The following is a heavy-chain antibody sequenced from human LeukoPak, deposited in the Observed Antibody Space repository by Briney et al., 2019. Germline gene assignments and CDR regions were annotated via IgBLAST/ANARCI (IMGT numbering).Heavy chain of an antibody. D-gene: IGHD1-1*01. J-gene: IGHJ4*02. V-gene: IGHV1-2*02. Sequence: ASVKVSCKASGYTFTGYYMHWVRQAPGQGLEWMGWLNPNSGDTNYEQKFQGRVTMTRDTSISTAYMELSRLRSDDTAVYYCARAAPGGPFDYWGQGTLVTVSS. CDR2: LNPNSGDT. CDR3: ARAAPGGPFDY. CDR1: GYTFTGYY.